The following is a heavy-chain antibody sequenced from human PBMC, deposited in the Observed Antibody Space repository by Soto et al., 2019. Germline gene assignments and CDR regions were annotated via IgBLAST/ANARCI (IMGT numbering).Heavy chain of an antibody. CDR2: ISYDGSNE. CDR1: GFTFSSYG. J-gene: IGHJ4*01. CDR3: AKEITVAGDFDY. V-gene: IGHV3-30*18. D-gene: IGHD6-19*01. Sequence: GGSLRLSCVASGFTFSSYGIHWVRQAPGKGLEWVAVISYDGSNEYYADSVKGRFTISRDNSKNTLYLQMDSLRPEDTAVYYCAKEITVAGDFDYWGHGTLVTVSS.